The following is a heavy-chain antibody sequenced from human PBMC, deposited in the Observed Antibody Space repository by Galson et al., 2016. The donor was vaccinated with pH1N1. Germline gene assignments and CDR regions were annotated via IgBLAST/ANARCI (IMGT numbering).Heavy chain of an antibody. D-gene: IGHD5-18*01. J-gene: IGHJ6*03. CDR1: GYIFTNYW. CDR2: IYPGDSDT. V-gene: IGHV5-51*01. CDR3: ARISASSYGRAQYYMDV. Sequence: QSGAEVKQPGESLKISCEGSGYIFTNYWIGWVRQMPGKGLELMGIIYPGDSDTRYSPSFQGRVTISVDKSINIAYLQWSNLKASDTATYFCARISASSYGRAQYYMDVWGKGTTVTVSS.